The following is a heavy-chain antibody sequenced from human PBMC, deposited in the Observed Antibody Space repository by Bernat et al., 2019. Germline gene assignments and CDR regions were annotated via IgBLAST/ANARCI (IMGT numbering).Heavy chain of an antibody. J-gene: IGHJ4*02. CDR3: ARGIPPPYSSSLFAY. CDR2: INHSGST. D-gene: IGHD6-6*01. CDR1: GGSFSGYY. Sequence: QVQLQQWGAGLLKPLETLSPTCAVYGGSFSGYYWSWIRQPPGKGLEWIGEINHSGSTNYNPSLKSRVTISVDTSKNQFSLELRLVTAADTAVYYCARGIPPPYSSSLFAYWGQGTLVTVSS. V-gene: IGHV4-34*01.